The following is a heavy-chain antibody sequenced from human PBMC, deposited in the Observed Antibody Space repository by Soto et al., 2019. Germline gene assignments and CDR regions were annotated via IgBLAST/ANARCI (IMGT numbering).Heavy chain of an antibody. V-gene: IGHV1-3*01. CDR3: ATVNRYYDILTGPPLPYYRMDV. CDR2: INAGNGNT. D-gene: IGHD3-9*01. CDR1: GYTFTSYA. Sequence: QVQLVQSGAEVKKPGASVKVSCKSSGYTFTSYAVHWVRQAPGQRLEWMGWINAGNGNTKYSQKFQGRVTITRDTSASTDYMELSSLRSEDTAVYYCATVNRYYDILTGPPLPYYRMDVWGQGTTITVSS. J-gene: IGHJ6*02.